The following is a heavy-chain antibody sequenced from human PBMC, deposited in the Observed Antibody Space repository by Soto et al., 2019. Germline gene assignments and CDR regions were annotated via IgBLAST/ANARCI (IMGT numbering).Heavy chain of an antibody. J-gene: IGHJ4*02. CDR1: GDSVSSNSAA. D-gene: IGHD6-6*01. V-gene: IGHV6-1*01. CDR2: TYYRSKWHN. CDR3: AGGGYSSSSANDY. Sequence: SQTLSLTCAISGDSVSSNSAAWNWIRQSPSRGLEWLGRTYYRSKWHNDYAASVKSRMTINPDTSKNQFSLQLNSVTPEDTAVYYCAGGGYSSSSANDYWGQGTLVTVSS.